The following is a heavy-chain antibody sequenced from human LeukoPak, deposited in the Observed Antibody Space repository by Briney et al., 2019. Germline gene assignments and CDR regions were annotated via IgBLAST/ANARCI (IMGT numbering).Heavy chain of an antibody. V-gene: IGHV3-23*01. D-gene: IGHD6-19*01. CDR2: ISGSGGST. CDR1: GFTFSSYA. CDR3: VKGRYSSSQYVGDH. Sequence: PGGSLRLSCAASGFTFSSYAMSWVRQAPWKGLEWVSGISGSGGSTYYADSVKGRFTISRDNSKNTLYVQMNSLRGEDTAVYYCVKGRYSSSQYVGDHWGQGTVVTVSS. J-gene: IGHJ4*02.